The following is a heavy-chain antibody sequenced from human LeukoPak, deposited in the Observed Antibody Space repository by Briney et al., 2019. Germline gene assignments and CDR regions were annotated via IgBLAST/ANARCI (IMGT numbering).Heavy chain of an antibody. J-gene: IGHJ4*02. CDR3: ARARTGDSIGGFDY. Sequence: GGSLRLSCAASGFTFSSYAMHWVRQAPGKGLEWVAVISYDGSNKYYADSVKGRFTISRDNSKNTLYLQMNSLRAEDTAVYYCARARTGDSIGGFDYWGQGTLVTVSS. CDR1: GFTFSSYA. D-gene: IGHD7-27*01. CDR2: ISYDGSNK. V-gene: IGHV3-30-3*01.